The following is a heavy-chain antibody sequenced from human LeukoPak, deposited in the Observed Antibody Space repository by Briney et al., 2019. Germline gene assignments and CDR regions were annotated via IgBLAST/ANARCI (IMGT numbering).Heavy chain of an antibody. V-gene: IGHV4-59*01. J-gene: IGHJ6*02. D-gene: IGHD3-3*01. CDR2: IYYSGGT. Sequence: SETLSLTCTVSGGSISSYYWSWIRQPPGKGLEWIGYIYYSGGTNYNPSLKSRVTISVDTSKNQFSLKLSSVTAADTAVYYCARYNDFWSGFSASGYYYGMDVWGQGTTVTVSS. CDR1: GGSISSYY. CDR3: ARYNDFWSGFSASGYYYGMDV.